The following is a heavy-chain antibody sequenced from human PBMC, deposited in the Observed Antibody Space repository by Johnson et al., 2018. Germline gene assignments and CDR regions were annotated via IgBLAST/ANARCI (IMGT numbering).Heavy chain of an antibody. J-gene: IGHJ6*03. D-gene: IGHD3-22*01. CDR1: GGTFSSYA. CDR2: MNPNSGDT. Sequence: VQLVESGAEVKKPGSSVKVSCKASGGTFSSYAITWVRQAPGQGLAWMGWMNPNSGDTGYAPKFQGRVTMTRDTSIRTAYMELSSLRSADTAAYYWARGPYYYDSSGYYSGGYYMDAWGKGTTVTVSS. V-gene: IGHV1-8*02. CDR3: ARGPYYYDSSGYYSGGYYMDA.